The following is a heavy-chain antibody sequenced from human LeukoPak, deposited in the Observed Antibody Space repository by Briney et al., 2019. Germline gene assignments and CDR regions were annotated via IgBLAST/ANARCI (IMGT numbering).Heavy chain of an antibody. D-gene: IGHD5-18*01. V-gene: IGHV4-38-2*01. J-gene: IGHJ4*02. Sequence: SETLSLTCAVYGGSFSGYYWGWIRQTPGKGLEWIGSMYHSGSTYDNPSLKSRATISVDTSKNQFSLKLSSVTAADTAVYYCARSKGYSYGFPWYYFDYWGQGTLVTVSS. CDR1: GGSFSGYY. CDR3: ARSKGYSYGFPWYYFDY. CDR2: MYHSGST.